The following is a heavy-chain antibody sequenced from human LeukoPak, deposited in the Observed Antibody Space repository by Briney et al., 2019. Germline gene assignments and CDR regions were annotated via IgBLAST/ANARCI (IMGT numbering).Heavy chain of an antibody. CDR3: ARGQRGWFGELSGKNYYHMDV. V-gene: IGHV4-59*11. CDR2: IYYSGST. D-gene: IGHD3-10*01. CDR1: GGSISSHY. Sequence: SETLSLTCTVSGGSISSHYWSWIRQPPGKGLEWIGYIYYSGSTNYNPSLQSRVTISIDTSQNQFSLKLTSVTAADTAVYYCARGQRGWFGELSGKNYYHMDVWGKGTTVTASS. J-gene: IGHJ6*03.